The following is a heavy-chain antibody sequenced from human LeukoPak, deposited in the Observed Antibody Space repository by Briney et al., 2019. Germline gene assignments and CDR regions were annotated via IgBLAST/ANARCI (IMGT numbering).Heavy chain of an antibody. CDR1: GFTFSSYA. J-gene: IGHJ6*03. Sequence: RGSLRLSCAASGFTFSSYAMNWIRQAPGKGLEWVSAISGSDGTTYYADSVKGRFTISRDNSKNTLYLQMNSLRAEDTAVYYCAKDSGIAASHPFHSYYYMNVWGKGTTVTVSS. D-gene: IGHD6-13*01. CDR2: ISGSDGTT. V-gene: IGHV3-23*01. CDR3: AKDSGIAASHPFHSYYYMNV.